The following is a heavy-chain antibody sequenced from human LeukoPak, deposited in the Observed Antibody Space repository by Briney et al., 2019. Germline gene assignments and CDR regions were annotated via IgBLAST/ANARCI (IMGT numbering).Heavy chain of an antibody. Sequence: PSETLSLTCAVYGGSFSGYYWSWIRQPPGKGLEWIGEINHSGSTNYNPSLKSRVTISVDTSKNQFSLKLSSVTAADTAVYYCARLVSSGYYPFDYWGQGTLVTVSS. J-gene: IGHJ4*02. CDR3: ARLVSSGYYPFDY. V-gene: IGHV4-34*01. CDR2: INHSGST. CDR1: GGSFSGYY. D-gene: IGHD3-22*01.